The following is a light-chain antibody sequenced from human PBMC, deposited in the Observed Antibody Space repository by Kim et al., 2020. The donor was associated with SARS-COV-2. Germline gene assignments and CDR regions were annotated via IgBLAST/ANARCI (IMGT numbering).Light chain of an antibody. J-gene: IGKJ5*01. CDR2: GAS. Sequence: EIVMTQSPAILSVSPGERATLSCRASQSVSINLDWYQHKPGQAPRLLIYGASTMATGVPARFSGSGSGTEFTLTISSLQSEDFALYYCQQYDIWPPITFGHGTRLGI. CDR3: QQYDIWPPIT. V-gene: IGKV3-15*01. CDR1: QSVSIN.